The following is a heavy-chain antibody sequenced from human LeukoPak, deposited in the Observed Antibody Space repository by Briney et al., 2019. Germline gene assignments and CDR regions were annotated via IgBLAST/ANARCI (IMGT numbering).Heavy chain of an antibody. J-gene: IGHJ4*02. CDR3: ARDHYNWTPDQGYKVFDY. V-gene: IGHV3-7*01. Sequence: GGSLRLSCAASGFTFSHDWMSWVRQAPGQGLERVASIKQDGSGEHYVDSVKGRFTISRDNAKNSLYLQMNSLRAEDTAVDYCARDHYNWTPDQGYKVFDYWGQGSLVTVSS. D-gene: IGHD1-20*01. CDR1: GFTFSHDW. CDR2: IKQDGSGE.